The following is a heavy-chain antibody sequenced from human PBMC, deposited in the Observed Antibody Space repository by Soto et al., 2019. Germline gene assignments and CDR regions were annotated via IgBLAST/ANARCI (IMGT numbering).Heavy chain of an antibody. CDR2: INAGNGNT. V-gene: IGHV1-3*01. CDR3: ARERGPITMVLNWFDP. Sequence: ASVKASCKASGYTFTSYAMHWVRQAPGQRLEWMGWINAGNGNTKYSQKFQGRVTIARDTSASTAYMELSSLRSEDTAVYYCARERGPITMVLNWFDPWGQGTLVTVSS. J-gene: IGHJ5*02. CDR1: GYTFTSYA. D-gene: IGHD3-10*01.